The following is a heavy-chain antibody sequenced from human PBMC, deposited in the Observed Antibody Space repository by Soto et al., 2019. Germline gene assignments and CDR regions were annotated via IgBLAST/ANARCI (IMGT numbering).Heavy chain of an antibody. V-gene: IGHV3-74*01. CDR2: INSDGSRT. J-gene: IGHJ4*02. CDR3: ARHTHCGLYLVY. CDR1: GFTFTDFW. Sequence: GGSLRLSCAASGFTFTDFWMHWVRKAPGKRLVWDSRINSDGSRTSYAEYVTGRLTISRDNAKNTLYLLMNSLRVEYTALYYCARHTHCGLYLVYWEQGXLVDVYS. D-gene: IGHD3-16*01.